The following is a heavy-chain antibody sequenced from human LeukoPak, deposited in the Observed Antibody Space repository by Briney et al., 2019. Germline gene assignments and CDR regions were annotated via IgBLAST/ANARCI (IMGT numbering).Heavy chain of an antibody. CDR1: GYTFTGYY. V-gene: IGHV1-8*02. CDR3: ARAYHYSSSPGFDY. J-gene: IGHJ4*02. CDR2: MNPNSGNT. Sequence: GASVKVSCKASGYTFTGYYMHWVRQATGQGLEWMGWMNPNSGNTGYAQKFQGRVTMTRNTSISTAYMELSSLRSEDTAVYYCARAYHYSSSPGFDYWGQGTLVTVSS. D-gene: IGHD6-6*01.